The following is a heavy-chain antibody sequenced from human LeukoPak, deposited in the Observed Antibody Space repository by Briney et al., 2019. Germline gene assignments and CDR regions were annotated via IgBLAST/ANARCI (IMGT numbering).Heavy chain of an antibody. CDR3: ARVPARTAAAGNYYYGMDV. D-gene: IGHD6-13*01. V-gene: IGHV4-59*01. CDR1: GGSISGYY. J-gene: IGHJ6*02. Sequence: PSETLSLTCTVSGGSISGYYWSWIRQPPGKGLEGVGYIYYSGSTNYNPSLKSRVTISVDTSKNQFSLKLSSVTAADTAVYYCARVPARTAAAGNYYYGMDVWGQGTTVTVSS. CDR2: IYYSGST.